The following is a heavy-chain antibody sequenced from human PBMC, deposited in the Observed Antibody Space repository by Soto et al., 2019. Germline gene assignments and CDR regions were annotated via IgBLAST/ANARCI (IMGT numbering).Heavy chain of an antibody. CDR2: IDPSDSST. CDR3: AATGYTYGYHFDH. D-gene: IGHD5-18*01. V-gene: IGHV5-10-1*01. Sequence: GESLKISCKGSGYTFTSYWITWVRQMPGKGLEWMGRIDPSDSSTNYSPSFQGHVTISTDKSISTAHLQWSSLKVSDTAMYYCAATGYTYGYHFDHWGQGTQVTVSS. J-gene: IGHJ4*02. CDR1: GYTFTSYW.